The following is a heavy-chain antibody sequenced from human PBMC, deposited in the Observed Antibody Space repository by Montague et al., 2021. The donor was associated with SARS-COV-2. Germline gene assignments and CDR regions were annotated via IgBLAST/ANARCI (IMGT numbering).Heavy chain of an antibody. D-gene: IGHD6-13*01. V-gene: IGHV3-53*01. CDR3: ARGGHSSSWYYYGMDV. CDR2: IYSGGST. CDR1: GFTVSSNY. Sequence: SLRLSCSASGFTVSSNYMSWVRQAPGKGLEWVSVIYSGGSTYYAXSVKGRFTISRDNSKNTLYLQMNSLRAEDTAVYYCARGGHSSSWYYYGMDVWGQGTTVTVSS. J-gene: IGHJ6*02.